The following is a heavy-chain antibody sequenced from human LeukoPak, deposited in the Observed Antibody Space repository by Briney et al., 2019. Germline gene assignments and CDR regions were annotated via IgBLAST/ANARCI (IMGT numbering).Heavy chain of an antibody. J-gene: IGHJ6*02. CDR2: ISGSGGST. Sequence: GGSLRLSCAASGFTFSTYAMSWVRLAPGKGLEWVSGISGSGGSTYYADSVKGRFTSSRDNSNNTLYVQMNSLRVEDTAVYYFAKSGGLSGSGRLAMDVWGQGTTVTVSS. D-gene: IGHD3-10*01. V-gene: IGHV3-23*01. CDR3: AKSGGLSGSGRLAMDV. CDR1: GFTFSTYA.